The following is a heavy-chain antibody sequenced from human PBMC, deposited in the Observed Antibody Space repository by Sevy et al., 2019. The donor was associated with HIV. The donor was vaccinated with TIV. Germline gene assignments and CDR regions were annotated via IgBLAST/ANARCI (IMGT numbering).Heavy chain of an antibody. CDR2: INGRGGSA. CDR1: GFTFSSFA. D-gene: IGHD1-26*01. J-gene: IGHJ4*02. Sequence: GGSLRLSCAASGFTFSSFAMSWVRHIPGKGLEWVSTINGRGGSAYYADSVTGRFTLSRDNSNNTVFLQMNRLRDEDTAVYYCARPTPRIAPSSAAFFDYWGQGTLVTVSS. CDR3: ARPTPRIAPSSAAFFDY. V-gene: IGHV3-23*01.